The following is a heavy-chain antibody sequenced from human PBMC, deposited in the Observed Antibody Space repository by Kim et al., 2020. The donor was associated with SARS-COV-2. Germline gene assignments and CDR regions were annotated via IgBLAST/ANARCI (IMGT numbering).Heavy chain of an antibody. J-gene: IGHJ4*02. D-gene: IGHD3-9*01. CDR3: AKEGGGSRRRFTYYDILTGYSYFDY. CDR2: ISGSGGST. Sequence: GGSLRLSCAASGFTFSSYAMSWVRQAPGKGLEWVSAISGSGGSTYYADSVKGRFTISRDNSKNTLYLQMNSLRAEDTAVYYCAKEGGGSRRRFTYYDILTGYSYFDYWGQGTLVTVSS. V-gene: IGHV3-23*01. CDR1: GFTFSSYA.